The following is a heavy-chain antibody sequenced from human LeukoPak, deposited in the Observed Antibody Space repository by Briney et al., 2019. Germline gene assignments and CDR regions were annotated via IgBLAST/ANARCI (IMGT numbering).Heavy chain of an antibody. V-gene: IGHV3-7*01. CDR2: IKQDGSGK. CDR3: ARGGYCSSTSCYCDY. Sequence: GGSLRLSFAASGFTFSRHWMSWVRPAPRKGLEWVANIKQDGSGKYYVDSVKGRFTISRDNAKSSLYLQMNSLRAEDTAVYYCARGGYCSSTSCYCDYWGQGALVTVSS. CDR1: GFTFSRHW. J-gene: IGHJ4*02. D-gene: IGHD2-2*01.